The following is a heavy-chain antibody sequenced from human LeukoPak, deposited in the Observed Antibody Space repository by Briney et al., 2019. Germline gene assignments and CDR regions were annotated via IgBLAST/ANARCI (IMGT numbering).Heavy chain of an antibody. J-gene: IGHJ3*02. V-gene: IGHV1-18*01. D-gene: IGHD3-22*01. Sequence: ASVKVSCKASGYTFTSYGISWVRQAPGQGLEWMGWISAYNGNTNYAQKLQGRVTMTTDTSTSTAYMELRSLRSDDTAVYYCARGIWQRYYYDSSGYEDAFDIWGQGTMVTVSS. CDR3: ARGIWQRYYYDSSGYEDAFDI. CDR1: GYTFTSYG. CDR2: ISAYNGNT.